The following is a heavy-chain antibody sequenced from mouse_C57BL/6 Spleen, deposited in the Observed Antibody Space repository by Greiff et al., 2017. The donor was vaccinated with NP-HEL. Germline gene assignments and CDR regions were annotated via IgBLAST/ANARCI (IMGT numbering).Heavy chain of an antibody. CDR2: IDPSDSYT. V-gene: IGHV1-50*01. CDR1: GYTFTSYW. CDR3: ARGGGSPFAY. Sequence: QVQLQQPGAELVKPGASVKLSCKASGYTFTSYWMQWVKQRPGQGLEWIGEIDPSDSYTNYNQKFKGKATLTVDTSSSTAYIQLSSLTSEDSAVYYCARGGGSPFAYWGQGTLVTVSA. J-gene: IGHJ3*01.